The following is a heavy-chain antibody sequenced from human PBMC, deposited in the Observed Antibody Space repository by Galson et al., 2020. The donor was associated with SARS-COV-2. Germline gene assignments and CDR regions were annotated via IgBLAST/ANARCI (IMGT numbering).Heavy chain of an antibody. Sequence: SETLSLTCAVYGGSFSGYYWSWIRQPPGKGLEWIGEINHSGSTNYNPSLKSRVTISVDTSKNQFSLKLSSVTAADTAVYYCARVRGYSYGYKPGMVRGAIPFDYWGQGTLVTVSS. D-gene: IGHD5-18*01. J-gene: IGHJ4*02. CDR3: ARVRGYSYGYKPGMVRGAIPFDY. CDR1: GGSFSGYY. V-gene: IGHV4-34*01. CDR2: INHSGST.